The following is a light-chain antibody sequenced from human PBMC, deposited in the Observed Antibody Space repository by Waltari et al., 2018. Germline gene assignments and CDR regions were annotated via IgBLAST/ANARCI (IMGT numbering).Light chain of an antibody. CDR2: DDS. J-gene: IGLJ2*01. V-gene: IGLV3-21*02. Sequence: SYVLTQPPSVSVSPGQTASISCDGNNLGNKIVPWYPQRPGQAPVLVVFDDSDRPSQIPERFSGSNSGTTATLYISRVEAADEADYHCQVWDSDSDHVVFGGGTRLTVL. CDR3: QVWDSDSDHVV. CDR1: NLGNKI.